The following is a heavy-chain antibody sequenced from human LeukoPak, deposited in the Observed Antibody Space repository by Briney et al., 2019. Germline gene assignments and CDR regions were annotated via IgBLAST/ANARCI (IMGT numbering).Heavy chain of an antibody. CDR2: IYSGGST. D-gene: IGHD3-9*01. J-gene: IGHJ4*02. Sequence: GGSLRLSCAASGFTFSGYVMTWVRQPPGKGLEWVSVIYSGGSTYYADSVKGRFTISRDNSKNTLYLQMNSLRAEDTAVYYCARDTTNYDILTGYYRGYFDYWGQGTLVTVSS. V-gene: IGHV3-53*01. CDR3: ARDTTNYDILTGYYRGYFDY. CDR1: GFTFSGYV.